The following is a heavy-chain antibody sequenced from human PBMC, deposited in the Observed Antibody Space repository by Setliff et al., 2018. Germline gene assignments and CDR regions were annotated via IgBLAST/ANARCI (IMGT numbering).Heavy chain of an antibody. J-gene: IGHJ4*02. CDR3: ARERQGGFLEWAPFDS. D-gene: IGHD3-3*01. CDR2: IYSDGSA. V-gene: IGHV4-4*07. CDR1: GGIIYDHW. Sequence: PSETLSLTCSVSGGIIYDHWWTWIRQPAGAGLEWIGRIYSDGSADYNPSLRSRVTISVDKSKNQFFLKLTSMTAADTALYFCARERQGGFLEWAPFDSWGQGVVVSLL.